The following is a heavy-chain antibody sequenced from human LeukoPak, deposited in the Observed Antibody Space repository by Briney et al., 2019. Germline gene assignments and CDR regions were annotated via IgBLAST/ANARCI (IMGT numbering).Heavy chain of an antibody. Sequence: ASVKVSCKAAGGTFSSYAISWVRQAPGQGLEWMGGIIPIFGTANYAQKFQGRVTITTDESTSTAYMELSSLRSEDTAVYYCAGRLEEKIAYCGGDCDYYYYYMDVWGKGTTVTVSS. D-gene: IGHD2-21*01. CDR3: AGRLEEKIAYCGGDCDYYYYYMDV. CDR2: IIPIFGTA. V-gene: IGHV1-69*05. CDR1: GGTFSSYA. J-gene: IGHJ6*03.